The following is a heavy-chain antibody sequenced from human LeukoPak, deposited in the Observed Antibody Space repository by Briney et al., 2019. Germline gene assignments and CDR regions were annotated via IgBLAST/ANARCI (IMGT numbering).Heavy chain of an antibody. Sequence: GGSLRLSCAASGFTVSSNYMSWVRQAPGKGLEWVSSISSSSSYIYYADSVKGRFTISRDNAKNSLYLQMNSLRAEDTAVYYCARGKGSGYALFAFDIWGQGTMVTVSS. D-gene: IGHD5-12*01. J-gene: IGHJ3*02. CDR1: GFTVSSNY. CDR3: ARGKGSGYALFAFDI. V-gene: IGHV3-21*01. CDR2: ISSSSSYI.